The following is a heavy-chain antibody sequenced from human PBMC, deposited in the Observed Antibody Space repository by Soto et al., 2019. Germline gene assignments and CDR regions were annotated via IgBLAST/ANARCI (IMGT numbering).Heavy chain of an antibody. CDR3: ARDLRLDS. D-gene: IGHD2-21*02. V-gene: IGHV4-31*03. J-gene: IGHJ4*02. Sequence: PSETLSLTCTVSGGSISSGGYYWNWIRQHPGKGLEWIAYIYYTGTTYYNPSLKSRVTISIDRSNNQFSLMLSSVTAADTAVYYCARDLRLDSRGPGTLVTVSS. CDR2: IYYTGTT. CDR1: GGSISSGGYY.